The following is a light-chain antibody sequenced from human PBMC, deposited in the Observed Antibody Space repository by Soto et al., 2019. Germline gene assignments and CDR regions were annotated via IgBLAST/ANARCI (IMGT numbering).Light chain of an antibody. CDR2: LNSDGSH. Sequence: QSVLTQSPSASASLGGSVKLTCTLSSGHRNYAIAWHQQQPEKGPRYLMKLNSDGSHSRGDGIPDRFSGSSSGAERYLTISSRQSEDEAAYYCQTWGTGIVVFGGGTKLTV. CDR3: QTWGTGIVV. CDR1: SGHRNYA. V-gene: IGLV4-69*01. J-gene: IGLJ2*01.